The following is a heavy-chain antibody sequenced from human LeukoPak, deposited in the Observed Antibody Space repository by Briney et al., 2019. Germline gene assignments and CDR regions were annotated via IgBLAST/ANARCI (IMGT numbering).Heavy chain of an antibody. CDR3: ARVRAYYYDSSGSPLHYFDY. J-gene: IGHJ4*02. V-gene: IGHV1-18*01. CDR1: GYTFTSYG. CDR2: ISAYNGNT. Sequence: ASVKVSCKASGYTFTSYGISWVRQAPGQGLEWMGWISAYNGNTNCAQKLQGRVTMTTDTSTSTAYMELRSLRSDDTAVYYCARVRAYYYDSSGSPLHYFDYWAREPWSPSPQ. D-gene: IGHD3-22*01.